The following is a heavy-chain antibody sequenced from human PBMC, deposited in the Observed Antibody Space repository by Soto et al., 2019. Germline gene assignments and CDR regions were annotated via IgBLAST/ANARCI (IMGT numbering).Heavy chain of an antibody. CDR1: GGSISSYY. CDR3: ARDRRGEYSYGSTYFDY. J-gene: IGHJ4*02. D-gene: IGHD5-18*01. Sequence: ETLSLTCTVSGGSISSYYWSWIRQPPGKGLEWIGYIYYSGSTNYNPSLKSRVTISVDTSKNQFSLKLSSVTAADTAVYYCARDRRGEYSYGSTYFDYSGQGTLVTVSS. CDR2: IYYSGST. V-gene: IGHV4-59*01.